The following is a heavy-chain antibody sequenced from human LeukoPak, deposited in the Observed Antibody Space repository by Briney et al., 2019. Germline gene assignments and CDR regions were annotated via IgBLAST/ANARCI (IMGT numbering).Heavy chain of an antibody. Sequence: GGSLRLSCAASGFIFSNYWMSWVRQAPGKGLEWVANIRQDGSEKYYVDSVKGRFTISRDNSKNTLYLQMNSLRAEDTAVYYCAKFSVGSLPKMGGQGTLVTVSP. D-gene: IGHD5-24*01. CDR3: AKFSVGSLPKM. CDR2: IRQDGSEK. J-gene: IGHJ4*02. CDR1: GFIFSNYW. V-gene: IGHV3-7*01.